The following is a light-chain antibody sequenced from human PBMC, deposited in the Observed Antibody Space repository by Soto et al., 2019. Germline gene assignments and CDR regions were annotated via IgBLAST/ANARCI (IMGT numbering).Light chain of an antibody. CDR3: QQRSNWPPIT. CDR2: AAS. Sequence: EIVMTQSPATLSVSPGERATLSCRASQSVTTYLAWYQQNPGQAPRLLIYAASTRATGIPARFSGSGSGTEFSLTISSLQSEDFAVYYCQQRSNWPPITFGQGTRLEIK. V-gene: IGKV3-15*01. CDR1: QSVTTY. J-gene: IGKJ5*01.